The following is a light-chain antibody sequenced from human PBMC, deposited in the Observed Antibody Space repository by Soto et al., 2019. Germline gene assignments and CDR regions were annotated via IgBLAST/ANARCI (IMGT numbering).Light chain of an antibody. Sequence: EIVLTQSPGTLSLSPGERATLSCRASQSVSSRYLAWNQQKPGQPPRLLIYGASSRATGSPDRFSGSGAGTDFTLTISRLEPEDFAVYYCQQYGSSPPYTFGQGTQLEIK. CDR2: GAS. J-gene: IGKJ2*01. V-gene: IGKV3-20*01. CDR1: QSVSSRY. CDR3: QQYGSSPPYT.